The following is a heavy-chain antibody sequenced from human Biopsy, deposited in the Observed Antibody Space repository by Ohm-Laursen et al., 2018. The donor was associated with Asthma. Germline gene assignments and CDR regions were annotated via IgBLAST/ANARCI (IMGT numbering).Heavy chain of an antibody. D-gene: IGHD4-17*01. CDR1: GYSLTDLS. Sequence: ASVKVSCKIFGYSLTDLSMHWVRQAPGQGLEWMGGHDHEEGGTVNARRFQGRVTMTEDTSTDTAYMEPSSLSSDDTAVYYCASDFPKDYVRYNFQFWGQGTLVTVSS. J-gene: IGHJ4*02. V-gene: IGHV1-24*01. CDR3: ASDFPKDYVRYNFQF. CDR2: HDHEEGGT.